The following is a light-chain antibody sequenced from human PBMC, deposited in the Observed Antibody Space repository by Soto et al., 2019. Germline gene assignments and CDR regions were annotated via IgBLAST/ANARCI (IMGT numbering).Light chain of an antibody. CDR3: QQHESYPRT. J-gene: IGKJ1*01. CDR2: TAS. CDR1: QSINTW. V-gene: IGKV1-5*03. Sequence: DIQMTQSPSTLSASVGDRVTITCRASQSINTWLAWYQQKPGKAPRLLIYTASNLESGVPSRFSGSGSGTEFTLTISSLQPDDFATYYCQQHESYPRTF.